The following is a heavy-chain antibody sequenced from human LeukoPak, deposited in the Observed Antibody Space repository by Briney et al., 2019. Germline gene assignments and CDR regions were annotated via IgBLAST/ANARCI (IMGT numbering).Heavy chain of an antibody. CDR3: ARERGRSYSSSCLDY. CDR2: INHSGST. CDR1: GGSFSGYY. J-gene: IGHJ4*02. V-gene: IGHV4-34*01. Sequence: PSETLSLTCAVYGGSFSGYYWSWIRQPPGKGLEWIGEINHSGSTNYNPSLKSRVTMSVDTSKNQFSLKLSSVTAADTAVYYCARERGRSYSSSCLDYWGQGTLVTVSS. D-gene: IGHD6-6*01.